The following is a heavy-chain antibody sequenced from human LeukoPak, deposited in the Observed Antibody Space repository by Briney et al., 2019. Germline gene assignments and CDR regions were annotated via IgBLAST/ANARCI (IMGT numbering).Heavy chain of an antibody. D-gene: IGHD3-10*01. V-gene: IGHV4-39*07. CDR3: SRGGSYYRAMM. CDR1: GGSISSSSYY. Sequence: SETLSLTCTVSGGSISSSSYYWGWIRQPPGKGLEWIGSIYYSGSTYYNPSLKSRVTISVDTSKNQFSLNLGSVTAADTAMYYCSRGGSYYRAMMWGQGTMVAVSS. CDR2: IYYSGST. J-gene: IGHJ3*01.